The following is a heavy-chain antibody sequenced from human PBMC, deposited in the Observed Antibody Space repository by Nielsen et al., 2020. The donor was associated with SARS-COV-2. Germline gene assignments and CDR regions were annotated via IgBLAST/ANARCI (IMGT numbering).Heavy chain of an antibody. CDR3: AREWGFGELRASPYYYYGMDV. Sequence: ASVKVSCKASGYTFTSYYMHWVRQAPGQGLEWMGIINPSGGSTSYAQKFQGRVTMTRDTSTSTVYMELSSLRAEDTAVYYCAREWGFGELRASPYYYYGMDVWGQGTTVTVSS. CDR1: GYTFTSYY. V-gene: IGHV1-46*01. CDR2: INPSGGST. J-gene: IGHJ6*02. D-gene: IGHD3-10*01.